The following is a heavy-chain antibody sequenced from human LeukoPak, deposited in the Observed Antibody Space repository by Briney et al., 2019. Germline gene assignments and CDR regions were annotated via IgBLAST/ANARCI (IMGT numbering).Heavy chain of an antibody. CDR3: ARERIAATGTGWFDP. V-gene: IGHV3-30-3*01. D-gene: IGHD6-13*01. CDR2: ISDDGSNK. J-gene: IGHJ5*02. CDR1: GFTFSSYA. Sequence: GRSLRLSCAASGFTFSSYAVHWVRQAPGKGLEWVAVISDDGSNKYYADSVKGRFTVSRDKSKNTLYLHMNSLRAEDTAVYYCARERIAATGTGWFDPWGQGTLVTVSS.